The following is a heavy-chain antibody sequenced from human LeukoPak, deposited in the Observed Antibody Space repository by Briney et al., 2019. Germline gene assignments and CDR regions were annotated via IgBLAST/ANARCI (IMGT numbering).Heavy chain of an antibody. Sequence: ASVKVSCKASGYTFTGYYMHWVRQAPGQGLEWMGWINPNSGGTNYAQKFQGRVTMTRDTSISTAYMELSRLRSDDTAVYYCARVLIVDTANGPGAYWGQGTLVTVSS. CDR1: GYTFTGYY. CDR3: ARVLIVDTANGPGAY. J-gene: IGHJ4*02. V-gene: IGHV1-2*02. D-gene: IGHD5-18*01. CDR2: INPNSGGT.